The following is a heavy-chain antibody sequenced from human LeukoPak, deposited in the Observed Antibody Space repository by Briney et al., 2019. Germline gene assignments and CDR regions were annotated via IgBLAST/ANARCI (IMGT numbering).Heavy chain of an antibody. CDR2: INTDGSDT. Sequence: GGSLRLSCAASGFTFSSNYMHWVRQAPGKGLVWVSRINTDGSDTTYADFVKGRFTISRDNAKNTLYLEMNSLRAEDTAGYYCARALRSPGDSGLDYWGQGALVAVSS. D-gene: IGHD3-10*01. CDR3: ARALRSPGDSGLDY. CDR1: GFTFSSNY. J-gene: IGHJ4*02. V-gene: IGHV3-74*03.